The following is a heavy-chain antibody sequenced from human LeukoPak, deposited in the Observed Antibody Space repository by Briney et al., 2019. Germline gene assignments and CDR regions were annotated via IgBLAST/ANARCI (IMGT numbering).Heavy chain of an antibody. CDR2: ITAYNGNT. Sequence: GASVKVSFKASGYTFTCYGISLVREDPGQGLEWMGWITAYNGNTKYAQKLQGRVTMTTDTSTSTAYMELRSLRSDDTAVYCCARSAGATLVFEYWGQGTLVTVSS. V-gene: IGHV1-18*01. CDR1: GYTFTCYG. J-gene: IGHJ4*02. CDR3: ARSAGATLVFEY. D-gene: IGHD1-26*01.